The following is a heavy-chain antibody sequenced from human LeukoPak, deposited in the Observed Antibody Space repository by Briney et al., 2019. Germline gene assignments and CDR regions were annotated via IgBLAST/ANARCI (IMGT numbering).Heavy chain of an antibody. J-gene: IGHJ4*02. CDR3: AKDRGMTTVTYFDY. D-gene: IGHD4-17*01. CDR1: GFTFSSYA. V-gene: IGHV3-23*01. CDR2: ISGSGGST. Sequence: GGSLRLSCAASGFTFSSYAMSWVRQAPGKGLEWVSAISGSGGSTYYADSVKGRFTISRDNSKNTLYLQMNSLRAEGTAVYYCAKDRGMTTVTYFDYWGQGTLVTVSS.